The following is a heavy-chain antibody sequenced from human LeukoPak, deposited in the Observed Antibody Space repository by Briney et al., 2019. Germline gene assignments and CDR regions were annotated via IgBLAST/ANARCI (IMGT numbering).Heavy chain of an antibody. Sequence: SVKVSCKASGGTYSSYAISWVRQAPGQGLEWMGGIIPIFGTANYAQKFQGRVTITADESTSTAYMELSSLRSEDTAVYYCARTPGTNYYYYYMDVWGKGTTVTVSS. CDR2: IIPIFGTA. CDR1: GGTYSSYA. D-gene: IGHD1-14*01. CDR3: ARTPGTNYYYYYMDV. V-gene: IGHV1-69*13. J-gene: IGHJ6*03.